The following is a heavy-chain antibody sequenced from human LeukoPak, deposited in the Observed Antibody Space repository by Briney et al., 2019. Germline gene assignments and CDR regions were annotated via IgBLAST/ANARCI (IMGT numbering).Heavy chain of an antibody. CDR3: ARRGRAGGYYDY. CDR2: IYDSGST. V-gene: IGHV4-61*05. CDR1: GGSISSSSYY. J-gene: IGHJ4*02. D-gene: IGHD3-22*01. Sequence: SETLSLTCTVSGGSISSSSYYWGWIRQPPGKGLEWIGYIYDSGSTNYNPSLKSRVTISVDTSKNKFSLKLSSVTAADSAVYYCARRGRAGGYYDYWGQGTLVTVSS.